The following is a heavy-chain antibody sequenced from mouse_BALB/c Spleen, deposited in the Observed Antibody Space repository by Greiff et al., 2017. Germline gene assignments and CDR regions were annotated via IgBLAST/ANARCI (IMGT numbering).Heavy chain of an antibody. D-gene: IGHD2-1*01. V-gene: IGHV1S56*01. CDR2: IYPGDGST. J-gene: IGHJ3*01. CDR3: ARGEGNCPFAY. Sequence: VQLQQSGPELAKPGALVKISCKASGYTFTSYDINWVKQRPGQGLEWIGWIYPGDGSTKYNEKFKGKATLTADKSSSTAYMQLSSLTSENSAVYICARGEGNCPFAYWGQGTLVTVSA. CDR1: GYTFTSYD.